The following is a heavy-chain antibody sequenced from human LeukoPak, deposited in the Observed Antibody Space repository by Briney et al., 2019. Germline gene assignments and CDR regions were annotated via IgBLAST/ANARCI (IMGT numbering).Heavy chain of an antibody. D-gene: IGHD6-19*01. V-gene: IGHV3-48*03. CDR1: GFTFSSYE. CDR2: ISSSGSTI. J-gene: IGHJ4*02. CDR3: ATLISGWSLY. Sequence: GGSLRLSCAASGFTFSSYEMNWVRQAPGKGLEWVSYISSSGSTIYYADSVKGRFTISRDNAKNSLYLQMNSLRAEDTAVYYCATLISGWSLYWGQGTLVTVSS.